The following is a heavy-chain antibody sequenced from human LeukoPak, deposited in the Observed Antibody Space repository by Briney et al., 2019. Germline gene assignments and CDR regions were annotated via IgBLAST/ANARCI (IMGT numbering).Heavy chain of an antibody. J-gene: IGHJ5*02. CDR3: ARASTIAARRDWFGP. Sequence: ASVKVSCKASGYTFTGYYMHWVRQAPGQGLEWMGWINPNSGGTNYAQKFQGRVTITRDTSISTAYMELSRLRSDDTAVYYCARASTIAARRDWFGPWGQGTLVTVSS. D-gene: IGHD6-6*01. CDR2: INPNSGGT. CDR1: GYTFTGYY. V-gene: IGHV1-2*02.